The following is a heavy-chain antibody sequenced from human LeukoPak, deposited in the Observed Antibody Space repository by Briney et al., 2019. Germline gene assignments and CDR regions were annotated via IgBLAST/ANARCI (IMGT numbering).Heavy chain of an antibody. CDR3: ARVATVWYRAFDI. J-gene: IGHJ3*02. CDR2: IYYSGST. Sequence: SETLSLTCTVSGGSISSSSYYWGWIRQPPGKGLEWIGSIYYSGSTYYNPSLKSRITISVDTSKNQFSLKLSSVTAADTAVYYCARVATVWYRAFDIWGQGTMVTVSS. D-gene: IGHD4-17*01. CDR1: GGSISSSSYY. V-gene: IGHV4-39*07.